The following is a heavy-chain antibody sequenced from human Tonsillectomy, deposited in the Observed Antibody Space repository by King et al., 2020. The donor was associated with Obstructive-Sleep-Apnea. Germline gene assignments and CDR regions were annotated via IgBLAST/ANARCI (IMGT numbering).Heavy chain of an antibody. V-gene: IGHV3-30*18. D-gene: IGHD3-16*01. CDR2: ISYDGTYK. CDR1: GFVFSDYG. CDR3: AKDPYVWGTTYLLDP. Sequence: VQLVESGGGVVQPGRSLRLSCAASGFVFSDYGMHWVRQAPGKGLEWVAVISYDGTYKYFGDSVKGRFTISRDNSKNTVYLQMNSLRAEDTAVYYCAKDPYVWGTTYLLDPWGQGTLVTVSS. J-gene: IGHJ5*02.